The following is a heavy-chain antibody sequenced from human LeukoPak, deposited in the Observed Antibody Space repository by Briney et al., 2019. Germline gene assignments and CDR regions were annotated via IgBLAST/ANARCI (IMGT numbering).Heavy chain of an antibody. CDR2: IFYSGGA. Sequence: SETLSLTCTVSGGSIRSYYWSWIRQPPGKGLEWIGYIFYSGGANYNPSLKSRVTISVDTSKNQFSLKLTSVTAADTAVYYFARVYYSHSYDYWYFDLWGRGTLVTVSS. CDR1: GGSIRSYY. CDR3: ARVYYSHSYDYWYFDL. D-gene: IGHD6-13*01. V-gene: IGHV4-59*01. J-gene: IGHJ2*01.